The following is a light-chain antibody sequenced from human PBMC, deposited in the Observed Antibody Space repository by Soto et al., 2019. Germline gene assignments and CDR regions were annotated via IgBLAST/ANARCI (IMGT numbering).Light chain of an antibody. CDR2: KAS. J-gene: IGKJ5*01. Sequence: DIQMTQSPSTLSASVGDRVTITCRASQSISSWLAWYQQKPGKAPKLLIYKASSLESGVPSRFSGSGSGTEFTLTISSLQPDDSATYYCQQYNSYPITFGQGIRLEIK. CDR3: QQYNSYPIT. CDR1: QSISSW. V-gene: IGKV1-5*03.